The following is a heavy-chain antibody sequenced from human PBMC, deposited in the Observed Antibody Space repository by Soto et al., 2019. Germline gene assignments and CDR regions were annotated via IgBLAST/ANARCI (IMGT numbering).Heavy chain of an antibody. CDR1: GGSISSYY. J-gene: IGHJ5*02. D-gene: IGHD2-2*01. V-gene: IGHV4-59*08. CDR3: ARSPGSSTSRWYWWFDP. CDR2: IYYSGST. Sequence: SETLSLTCTVSGGSISSYYWSWIRQPPGKGLEWIGYIYYSGSTNYNPSLKSRVTISVDTSKNQFSLKLSSVTAADTAVYYCARSPGSSTSRWYWWFDPWGQGTLVTVSS.